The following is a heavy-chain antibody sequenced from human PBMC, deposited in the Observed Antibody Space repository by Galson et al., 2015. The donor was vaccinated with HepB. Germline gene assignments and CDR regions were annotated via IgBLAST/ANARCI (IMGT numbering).Heavy chain of an antibody. Sequence: SLRLSCGASGFTFSSYAMTWVRQAPGKGLEWVSGISGNGGSTYYADSVKGRFTIPRDNSKNTLYLQMNSLRAEDTAVYYCAKAGGYYSGTSCYGRRVDYWGQGTLVTVSS. D-gene: IGHD2-2*01. CDR2: ISGNGGST. J-gene: IGHJ4*02. CDR3: AKAGGYYSGTSCYGRRVDY. V-gene: IGHV3-23*01. CDR1: GFTFSSYA.